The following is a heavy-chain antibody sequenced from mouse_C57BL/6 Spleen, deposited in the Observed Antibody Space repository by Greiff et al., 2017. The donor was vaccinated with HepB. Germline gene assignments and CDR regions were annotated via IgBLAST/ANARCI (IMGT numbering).Heavy chain of an antibody. Sequence: VQLQQSGAELVRPGASVTLSCKASGYTFTDYEMHWVKQTPVHGLEWIGAIDPETGGTAYNQKFKGKAILTADKSSSTAYMELRSLTSEDSAVYYCTRRAIYYGYDDAFAYWGQGTLVTVSA. CDR3: TRRAIYYGYDDAFAY. V-gene: IGHV1-15*01. D-gene: IGHD2-2*01. J-gene: IGHJ3*01. CDR2: IDPETGGT. CDR1: GYTFTDYE.